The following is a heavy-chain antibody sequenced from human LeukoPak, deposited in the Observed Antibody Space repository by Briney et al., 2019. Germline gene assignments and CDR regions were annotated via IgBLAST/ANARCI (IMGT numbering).Heavy chain of an antibody. Sequence: PGGCLRLSCAASGFTFSSYSMSWVRQPPGKGLEWIGYIYTSGSTNYNPSLKSRVTISVDTSKNQFSLKLSSVTAADTAVYYCAGSGTYYYGSGSFFDYWGQGTLVTVSS. J-gene: IGHJ4*02. V-gene: IGHV4-4*09. CDR2: IYTSGST. CDR1: GFTFSSYS. D-gene: IGHD3-10*01. CDR3: AGSGTYYYGSGSFFDY.